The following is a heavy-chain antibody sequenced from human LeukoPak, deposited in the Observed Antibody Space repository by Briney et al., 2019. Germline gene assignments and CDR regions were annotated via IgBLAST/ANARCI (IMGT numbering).Heavy chain of an antibody. V-gene: IGHV1-18*01. D-gene: IGHD3-9*01. CDR2: ISAYNGNT. CDR3: AGVYYHILTGYYPSDLDY. J-gene: IGHJ4*02. CDR1: GYTFTSYG. Sequence: ASVKVSCKASGYTFTSYGISWVRQAPGQGLEWMGWISAYNGNTNYAQKLQGRVTMTTDTSTSTAYMELRSLRSDDTAVYYCAGVYYHILTGYYPSDLDYWGQGTLVTVSS.